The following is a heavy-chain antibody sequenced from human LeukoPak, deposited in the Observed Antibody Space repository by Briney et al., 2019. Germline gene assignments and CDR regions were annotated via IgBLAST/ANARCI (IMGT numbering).Heavy chain of an antibody. CDR2: INGGGSSA. J-gene: IGHJ6*02. CDR3: ARGNYYNRDV. V-gene: IGHV3-74*01. Sequence: GGSLRLSCAASAFTFNTFWMHWVRQAPGKGLVWVSRINGGGSSADYADSVKGRFTISRDNAKNTLYLQMNSLRAEDTAVYYCARGNYYNRDVWGQGTTVPVS. CDR1: AFTFNTFW.